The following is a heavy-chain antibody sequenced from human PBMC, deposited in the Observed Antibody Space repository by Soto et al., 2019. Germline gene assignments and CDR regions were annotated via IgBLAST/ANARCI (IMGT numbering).Heavy chain of an antibody. CDR3: VEGAAPVDV. V-gene: IGHV3-30*18. CDR1: GFTFSSYG. CDR2: ISYDGSNK. Sequence: GGSLRLSCAASGFTFSSYGMHWVRQAPGKGLEWVAVISYDGSNKYYADSVKGRFTISRDNAKNSLYLQMNSLRAEDTAVYYCVEGAAPVDVWGKGPTVTVSS. J-gene: IGHJ6*04.